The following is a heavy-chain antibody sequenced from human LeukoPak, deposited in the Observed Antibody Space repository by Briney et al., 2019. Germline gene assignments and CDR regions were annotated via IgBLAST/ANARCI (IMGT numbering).Heavy chain of an antibody. CDR2: IYYSGST. D-gene: IGHD6-19*01. J-gene: IGHJ5*02. V-gene: IGHV4-59*01. Sequence: KPSETLSLTCTVSGGSISSYYWSWIRQPPGKGLEWIGYIYYSGSTNYNPSLKSRVTISVDTSKNQFSLKLSSVTAADTAVYYCASYSSGDSWGYNWFDPWGQGTLVTVSS. CDR3: ASYSSGDSWGYNWFDP. CDR1: GGSISSYY.